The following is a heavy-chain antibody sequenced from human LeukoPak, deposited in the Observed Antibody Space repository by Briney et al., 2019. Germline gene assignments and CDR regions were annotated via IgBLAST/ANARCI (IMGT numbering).Heavy chain of an antibody. J-gene: IGHJ5*02. D-gene: IGHD6-19*01. CDR1: GGSIGSSSYY. V-gene: IGHV4-39*07. Sequence: SETLSLTCTVSGGSIGSSSYYWGWIRQPPGKGLEWIGSIYYSGSTYYNPSLKSRVTISVDTSKNQFSLKLSSVTAADTAVYYCARGGVKQWLARNWFDPWGQGTLVTVSS. CDR3: ARGGVKQWLARNWFDP. CDR2: IYYSGST.